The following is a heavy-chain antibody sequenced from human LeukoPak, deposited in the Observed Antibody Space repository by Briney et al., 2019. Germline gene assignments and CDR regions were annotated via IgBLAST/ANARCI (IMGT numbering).Heavy chain of an antibody. CDR1: GYTFTSYG. Sequence: ASVKVSCKASGYTFTSYGISWVRQAPGQGLEWMGWISAYNGNTNYAQKLQGRVTMTTDTSTSTAYMELRSLRSDATAVYYCARGSSSGWFDDRRYLSYWGQGTLVTVSS. CDR3: ARGSSSGWFDDRRYLSY. V-gene: IGHV1-18*01. CDR2: ISAYNGNT. J-gene: IGHJ4*02. D-gene: IGHD6-19*01.